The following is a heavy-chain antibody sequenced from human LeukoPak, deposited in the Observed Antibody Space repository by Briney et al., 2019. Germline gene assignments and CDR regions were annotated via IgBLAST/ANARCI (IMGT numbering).Heavy chain of an antibody. CDR3: AKGHSCSSTSCPHWSCSY. CDR2: IGGSGGST. D-gene: IGHD2-2*01. Sequence: PGGSLRLSCAASGFTFSSYAMSWVRQAPGKGLEWVSTIGGSGGSTYYADSVKGRFTISRDTSKNTLFLQLNSLRAEDTAVYYCAKGHSCSSTSCPHWSCSYWGQGTLVTVSS. V-gene: IGHV3-23*01. CDR1: GFTFSSYA. J-gene: IGHJ4*02.